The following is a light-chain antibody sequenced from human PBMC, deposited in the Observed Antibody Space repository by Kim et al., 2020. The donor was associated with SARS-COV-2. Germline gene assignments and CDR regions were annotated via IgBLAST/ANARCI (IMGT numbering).Light chain of an antibody. CDR2: GTS. CDR1: HSVSST. CDR3: HQYTNWPPLT. Sequence: SPGERATPSARASHSVSSTLAWYQHKPGQAPRLLIYGTSTRATGIPARFSGSGSGTEFTLTITSLQSEDFAVYYCHQYTNWPPLTFGGGTKVDIK. J-gene: IGKJ4*01. V-gene: IGKV3-15*01.